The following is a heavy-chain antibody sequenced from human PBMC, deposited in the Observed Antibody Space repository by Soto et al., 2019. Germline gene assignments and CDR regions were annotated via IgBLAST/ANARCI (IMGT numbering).Heavy chain of an antibody. Sequence: QLQLQESGPGLVKPSETLSLTCTVSGGSISSSSYYWGWIRQPPGKGLEWIGSIYYSGSTYYNPSLKSRVTISVDTSKNQFSLKLSSVTAADTAVYYCARRAQLVPYYRYFDLWGRGTLVTVSS. CDR1: GGSISSSSYY. CDR3: ARRAQLVPYYRYFDL. CDR2: IYYSGST. D-gene: IGHD6-13*01. J-gene: IGHJ2*01. V-gene: IGHV4-39*01.